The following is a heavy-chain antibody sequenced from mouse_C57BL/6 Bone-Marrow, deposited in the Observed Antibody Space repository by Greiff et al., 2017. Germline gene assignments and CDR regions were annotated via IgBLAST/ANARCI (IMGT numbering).Heavy chain of an antibody. D-gene: IGHD2-1*01. V-gene: IGHV1-59*01. CDR3: ARNYYGNRYYFDY. CDR1: GYTFTSYW. Sequence: QVQLQQPGAELVRPGTSVKLSCKASGYTFTSYWMHWVKQRPGQGLEWIGVIDPSDSYTNYNQKFKGKATLTVDTSSRTAYMQLSSLTSEDSAVYYCARNYYGNRYYFDYWGQGTTLTVSS. J-gene: IGHJ2*01. CDR2: IDPSDSYT.